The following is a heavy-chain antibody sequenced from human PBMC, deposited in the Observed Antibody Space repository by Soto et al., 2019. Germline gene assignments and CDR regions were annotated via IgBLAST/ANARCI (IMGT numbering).Heavy chain of an antibody. Sequence: QVQLQESGPGLVKPSQTLSLICSVSGGSMTSADYNWGWIRQPPGKGLEWIGYSHYSGSTYYNAFLNSRVTISVDTSTNQVSPRLSSVTPADTAIYYCARGNHQFWSGLAGYWGPGTLVTVSS. CDR3: ARGNHQFWSGLAGY. V-gene: IGHV4-30-4*01. CDR2: SHYSGST. J-gene: IGHJ4*02. D-gene: IGHD6-19*01. CDR1: GGSMTSADYN.